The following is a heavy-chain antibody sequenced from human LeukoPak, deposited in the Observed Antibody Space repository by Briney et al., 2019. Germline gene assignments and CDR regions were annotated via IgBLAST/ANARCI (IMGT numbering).Heavy chain of an antibody. CDR1: GGSISSGGYY. CDR2: IYYSGST. V-gene: IGHV4-31*03. J-gene: IGHJ4*02. Sequence: PSETLSLTCTVSGGSISSGGYYWSWIRQHPGKGLEWIGYIYYSGSTYYNPSLKSRVTISVDTSKNQFSLKLSSVTAADTAVYCCARETFSSGWKHYFDYWGQGTLVTVSS. D-gene: IGHD6-19*01. CDR3: ARETFSSGWKHYFDY.